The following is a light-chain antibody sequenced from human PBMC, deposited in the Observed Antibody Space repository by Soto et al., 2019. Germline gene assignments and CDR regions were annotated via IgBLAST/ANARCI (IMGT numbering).Light chain of an antibody. V-gene: IGLV1-47*01. CDR3: SAWDDSLRAVV. J-gene: IGLJ2*01. CDR2: RNN. Sequence: QSVLTQPPSASGTPGQRVTISCSESSSNIGSNYVYWYQQLPGTAPKLLIYRNNQRPSGVPDRFSGSKSGTSASLAISGLRSEDEADYYCSAWDDSLRAVVFGGGTKLTVL. CDR1: SSNIGSNY.